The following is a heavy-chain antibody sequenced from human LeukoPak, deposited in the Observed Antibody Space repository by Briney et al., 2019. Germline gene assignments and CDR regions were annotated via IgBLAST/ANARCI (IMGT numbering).Heavy chain of an antibody. Sequence: GGSLRLSCAASGFTFSTYWMHWVRQAPGKGLVWVSRINSDGSTTSYADSVKGRFTISRDNAKNTLYLQMNSLRAEDTAVYYCASFGSGWSRVYWGQGTLATVSS. V-gene: IGHV3-74*01. J-gene: IGHJ4*02. CDR1: GFTFSTYW. CDR3: ASFGSGWSRVY. CDR2: INSDGSTT. D-gene: IGHD6-19*01.